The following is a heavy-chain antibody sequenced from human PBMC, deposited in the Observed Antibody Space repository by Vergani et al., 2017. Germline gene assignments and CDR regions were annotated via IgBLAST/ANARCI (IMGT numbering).Heavy chain of an antibody. Sequence: EKQLVQSGSETKKPGESLKISCKYSESSFISNEIAWVRQMSGKGLQWMGNINPIDSKIAYSPSFQGQAIMSLDKSITTAYLQWRSLKASDTAIYYCTGHVPCGDRACLHFDHWGQGTQVTVSS. V-gene: IGHV5-51*01. CDR3: TGHVPCGDRACLHFDH. CDR2: INPIDSKI. D-gene: IGHD4-17*01. CDR1: ESSFISNE. J-gene: IGHJ4*02.